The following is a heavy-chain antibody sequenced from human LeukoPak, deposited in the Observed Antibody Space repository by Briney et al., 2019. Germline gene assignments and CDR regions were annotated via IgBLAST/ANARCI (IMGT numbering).Heavy chain of an antibody. J-gene: IGHJ4*02. V-gene: IGHV4-30-4*01. CDR2: IYYSGST. CDR1: GGSISSGDYY. D-gene: IGHD5-18*01. Sequence: SQTLSLTCTVSGGSISSGDYYWSWIRQPPGKGLEWIGYIYYSGSTCYNPSLKSRVTISVDTSKNQFSLKLSSVTAADTAVYYCARVQDTAMVYFDYWGQGTLVTVSS. CDR3: ARVQDTAMVYFDY.